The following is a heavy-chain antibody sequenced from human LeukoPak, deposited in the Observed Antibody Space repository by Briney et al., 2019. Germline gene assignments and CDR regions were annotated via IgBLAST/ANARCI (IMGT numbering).Heavy chain of an antibody. D-gene: IGHD6-19*01. Sequence: SETLSLTCAVYGGSFSGYYWSWIRQPPGKGLEWLGEINHSGSTNYNPSLKSRVTISVDTSKNQFSLKLSSVTAADTAVYYCARKGFSGYSSGWYWFDHWGQGTLVTVSS. CDR3: ARKGFSGYSSGWYWFDH. J-gene: IGHJ5*02. V-gene: IGHV4-34*01. CDR2: INHSGST. CDR1: GGSFSGYY.